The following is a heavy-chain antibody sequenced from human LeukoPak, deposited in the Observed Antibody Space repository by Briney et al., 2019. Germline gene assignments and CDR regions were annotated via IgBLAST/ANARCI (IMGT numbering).Heavy chain of an antibody. Sequence: GGSLRLSCAASGFTFSSYAMSWVRQAPGKGLEWVSAISGSGGSTYYADSVKGRFTISRDNSKNTLYLQMNSLRAEDTAVYYCARISYITIFGVVIFDYWGQGTLVTVSS. CDR1: GFTFSSYA. CDR3: ARISYITIFGVVIFDY. V-gene: IGHV3-23*01. J-gene: IGHJ4*02. CDR2: ISGSGGST. D-gene: IGHD3-3*01.